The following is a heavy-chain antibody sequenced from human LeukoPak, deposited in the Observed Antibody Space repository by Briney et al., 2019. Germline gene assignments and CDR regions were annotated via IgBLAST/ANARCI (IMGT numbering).Heavy chain of an antibody. D-gene: IGHD2-15*01. J-gene: IGHJ3*02. CDR3: ARERGSCYGCRAFDI. Sequence: PGGSLRLSCAASGFTFSSYAMHWVRQAPGKGLEWVAVIWYDGSNKYYADSVKGRFTISRDNSKNTLYLQMNSLRAEDTAVYYCARERGSCYGCRAFDIWGQGTMVTVSS. CDR1: GFTFSSYA. CDR2: IWYDGSNK. V-gene: IGHV3-33*08.